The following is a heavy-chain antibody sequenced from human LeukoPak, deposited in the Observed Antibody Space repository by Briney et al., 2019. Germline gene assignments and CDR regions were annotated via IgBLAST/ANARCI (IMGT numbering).Heavy chain of an antibody. J-gene: IGHJ4*02. Sequence: GASVTVSCKTSGYMVSDYYMHWVHQAPGQGLEWMGWLRGDTGDTNSPQKFKGRVTMTRDTATNTAYMQLSRLTYDDTAIYFCARVRYNACDYWGQGTLVTVSS. D-gene: IGHD1-1*01. CDR3: ARVRYNACDY. CDR2: LRGDTGDT. V-gene: IGHV1-2*02. CDR1: GYMVSDYY.